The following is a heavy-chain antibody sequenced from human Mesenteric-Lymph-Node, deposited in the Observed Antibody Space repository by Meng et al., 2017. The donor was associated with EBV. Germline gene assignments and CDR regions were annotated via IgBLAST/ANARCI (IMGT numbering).Heavy chain of an antibody. J-gene: IGHJ5*02. CDR1: GYTFTSYA. D-gene: IGHD3-22*01. V-gene: IGHV1-3*01. CDR2: INVGNGDT. Sequence: QVQRVQSGAEVKKPGASVKVSCEASGYTFTSYAMHWVRQAPGQRLEWMGWINVGNGDTKYSQKFHGRVTITRDTSATTAYMELRSLTSEDTAVYYCARDSTGDSRRFDPWGQGTLVTVSS. CDR3: ARDSTGDSRRFDP.